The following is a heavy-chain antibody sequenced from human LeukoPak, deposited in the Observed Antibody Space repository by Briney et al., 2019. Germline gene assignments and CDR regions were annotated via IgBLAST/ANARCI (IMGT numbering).Heavy chain of an antibody. V-gene: IGHV3-7*03. Sequence: GGSLRLSCAASGFTFSSYWMNWARQAPGKGLEWVASINHNGNVNYYVDSVKGRFTISRDNAKNSLYLQMSNFRAEDTAVYFCARGGGLDVWGQGATVTVSS. CDR2: INHNGNVN. CDR1: GFTFSSYW. D-gene: IGHD3-16*01. CDR3: ARGGGLDV. J-gene: IGHJ6*02.